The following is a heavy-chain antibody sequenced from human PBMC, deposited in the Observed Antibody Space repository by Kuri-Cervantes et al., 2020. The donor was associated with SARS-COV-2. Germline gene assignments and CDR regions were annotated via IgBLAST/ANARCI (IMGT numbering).Heavy chain of an antibody. CDR3: ARVRKVGANDY. CDR2: IKQDGSEK. Sequence: GGSLRLSCAASGFTFSSYGMHWVRQAPGKGLEWVANIKQDGSEKYYVDSVKGRFTISRDNAKNSLYLQMNSLRAEDTAVYYCARVRKVGANDYWGQGTLVTVSS. V-gene: IGHV3-7*01. D-gene: IGHD1-26*01. J-gene: IGHJ4*02. CDR1: GFTFSSYG.